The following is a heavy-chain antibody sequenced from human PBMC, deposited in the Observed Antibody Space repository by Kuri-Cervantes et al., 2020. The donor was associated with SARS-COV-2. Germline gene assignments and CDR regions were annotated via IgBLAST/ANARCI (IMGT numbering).Heavy chain of an antibody. Sequence: SVKVSCKASGGTFSSYAISWVRQAPGQGLEWMGRIIPILGTANYAQKFQGRVTITADKSTSTAYMELSSLRSEDTAVYYCARDQKGIAAAGDYWGQGTLVTVSS. CDR1: GGTFSSYA. CDR2: IIPILGTA. J-gene: IGHJ4*02. V-gene: IGHV1-69*04. D-gene: IGHD6-13*01. CDR3: ARDQKGIAAAGDY.